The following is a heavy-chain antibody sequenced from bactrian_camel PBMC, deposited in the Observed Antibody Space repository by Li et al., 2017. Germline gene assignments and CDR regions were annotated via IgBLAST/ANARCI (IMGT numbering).Heavy chain of an antibody. J-gene: IGHJ4*01. CDR1: EFTFDDYP. CDR3: VAGPDGGAWYGTGY. V-gene: IGHV3-1*01. D-gene: IGHD6*01. Sequence: VQLVESGGGLVQPGGSLRLSCAASEFTFDDYPMGWVRQAAGKGLEWVSSSGGSSTYYADSVKGRFTISRDNAKNTLYLRLNVLRTEDTAMYYCVAGPDGGAWYGTGYWGQGTQVTVS. CDR2: SGGSST.